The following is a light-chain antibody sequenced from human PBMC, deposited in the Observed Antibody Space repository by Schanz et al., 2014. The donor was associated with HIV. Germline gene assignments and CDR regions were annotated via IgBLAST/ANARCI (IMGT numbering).Light chain of an antibody. V-gene: IGLV2-8*01. J-gene: IGLJ1*01. CDR2: EVS. CDR1: SSDVGGYNY. Sequence: QSALTQPPSASGSPGQSVTISCTGTSSDVGGYNYVSWYQQHPGKAPKLIIYEVSQRPSGVSHRFSGAKSGNTASLTISGLQAEDEADYYCCSFAGADSLFVFGIGTKLTVL. CDR3: CSFAGADSLFV.